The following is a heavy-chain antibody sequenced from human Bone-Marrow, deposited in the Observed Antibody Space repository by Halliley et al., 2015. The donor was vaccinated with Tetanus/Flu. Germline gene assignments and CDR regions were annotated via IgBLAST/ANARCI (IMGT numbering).Heavy chain of an antibody. J-gene: IGHJ6*02. V-gene: IGHV3-48*03. D-gene: IGHD4-4*01. CDR3: ARYKFPETVSPYYGLDV. CDR1: GFTFGSYE. Sequence: SLRLSCAASGFTFGSYEMNWVRQAPGKGLEWVAYISSSATTIHYADSVKGRFTISRDNAKNSLYLQMNSLRAEDTALYYCARYKFPETVSPYYGLDVWGQGTTVTVSS. CDR2: ISSSATTI.